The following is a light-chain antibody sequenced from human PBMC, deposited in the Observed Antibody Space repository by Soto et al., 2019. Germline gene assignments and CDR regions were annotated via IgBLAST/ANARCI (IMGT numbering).Light chain of an antibody. CDR1: QSISSY. CDR3: QKYNSVPLT. CDR2: AAS. Sequence: DIQMTQSPSSLSASVGDRFTITCRASQSISSYLAWYQQKPGKVPKLLIYAASTLQSGVPSRFSGSGSGTDFTLTISRLQPEDVATYYCQKYNSVPLTFGGGTKVDIK. J-gene: IGKJ4*01. V-gene: IGKV1-27*01.